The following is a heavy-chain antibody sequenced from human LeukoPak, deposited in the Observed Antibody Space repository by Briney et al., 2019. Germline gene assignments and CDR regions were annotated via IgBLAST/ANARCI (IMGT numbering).Heavy chain of an antibody. D-gene: IGHD1-26*01. CDR2: VSLAGQT. V-gene: IGHV4-4*02. CDR1: GGSISNTNW. CDR3: SRESGAFCPFGY. Sequence: PSETLSLTCDVSGGSISNTNWWSWVSQPPGQGLEWIGEVSLAGQTNYNPSLNGRVPMSLDESSNQLSLKLTSVTAADTAIYYCSRESGAFCPFGYWGQGTLVIVPS. J-gene: IGHJ4*02.